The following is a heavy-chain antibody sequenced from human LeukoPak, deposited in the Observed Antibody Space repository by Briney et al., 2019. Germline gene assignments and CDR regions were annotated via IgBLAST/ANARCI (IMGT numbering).Heavy chain of an antibody. CDR2: TYHRSKWYN. CDR3: ARSSGSYTFLPLRIDY. J-gene: IGHJ4*02. D-gene: IGHD3-10*01. CDR1: GDSVSSNSAA. V-gene: IGHV6-1*01. Sequence: SQTLSLTCAISGDSVSSNSAAWNWIRQSPSRGLEWLGRTYHRSKWYNDYAVSVKSRITINPDTSKNQFSLQLNSVTPENTAVYYCARSSGSYTFLPLRIDYWGQGTLVTVSS.